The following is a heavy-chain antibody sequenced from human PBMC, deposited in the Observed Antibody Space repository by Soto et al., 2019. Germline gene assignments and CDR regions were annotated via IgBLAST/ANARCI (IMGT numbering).Heavy chain of an antibody. D-gene: IGHD2-21*02. J-gene: IGHJ3*02. CDR3: AKWAAEGCGADCYDVFDI. CDR1: GFTFSSYA. CDR2: ISSSGNRT. V-gene: IGHV3-23*01. Sequence: EVQLLESGGGLVQPGGSLRLSCAASGFTFSSYAMSWVRQAPGKGLEWVSAISSSGNRTYCADSVKGRFTISRDNSKNTLYLQMNSLRAEDTAVYYCAKWAAEGCGADCYDVFDIWGQGTMVIVSS.